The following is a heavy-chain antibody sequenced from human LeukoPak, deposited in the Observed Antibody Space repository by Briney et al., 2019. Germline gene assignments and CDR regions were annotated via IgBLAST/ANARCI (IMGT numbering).Heavy chain of an antibody. Sequence: PGGSLPLSCAASGFTFTDYSMTWVRQAPGKGLEWVSSISTVSTYKFYSDSVKGRFTISRDNAKNILYLQMSSLSAEDTAVYYCARDGSGFYLYYFMDVWGRGTTVTVSS. V-gene: IGHV3-21*01. D-gene: IGHD6-25*01. CDR3: ARDGSGFYLYYFMDV. J-gene: IGHJ6*03. CDR1: GFTFTDYS. CDR2: ISTVSTYK.